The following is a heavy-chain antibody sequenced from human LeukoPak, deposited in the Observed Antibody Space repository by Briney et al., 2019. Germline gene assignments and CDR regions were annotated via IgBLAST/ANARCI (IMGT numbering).Heavy chain of an antibody. CDR2: ISGSGGST. V-gene: IGHV3-23*01. Sequence: GGSLRLSCAASGFTFSSYAMSWVRQAPGKGLEWVSAISGSGGSTYYADSVKGRFTISRDNSKNTLYLQMNSLRAEDTVVYYCAKAVAGTTDFDYWGQGTLVTVSS. CDR1: GFTFSSYA. J-gene: IGHJ4*02. D-gene: IGHD6-19*01. CDR3: AKAVAGTTDFDY.